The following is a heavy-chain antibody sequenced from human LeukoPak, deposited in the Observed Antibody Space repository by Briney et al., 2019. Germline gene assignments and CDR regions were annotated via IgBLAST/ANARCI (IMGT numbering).Heavy chain of an antibody. CDR3: ARVAAAAYNWFDP. D-gene: IGHD6-13*01. CDR1: GYTFTGYY. V-gene: IGHV1-2*02. J-gene: IGHJ5*02. Sequence: ASVKVSCKASGYTFTGYYMHWVRQAPGQGLEWMGWINPNSGGTNYARKFECRVGMNRDTSIRPACMEMSRLRSDDTAVYYCARVAAAAYNWFDPWGQGTLVTVSS. CDR2: INPNSGGT.